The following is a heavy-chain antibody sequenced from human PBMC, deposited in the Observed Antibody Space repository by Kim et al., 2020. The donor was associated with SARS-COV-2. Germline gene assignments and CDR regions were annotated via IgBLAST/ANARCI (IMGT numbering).Heavy chain of an antibody. V-gene: IGHV1-3*01. CDR3: ASGNTAMVPFFDY. D-gene: IGHD5-18*01. Sequence: YAQKFQCRVTITRDTSASTAYMELSSLRSEDTAVYYCASGNTAMVPFFDYWGQGTLVTVSS. J-gene: IGHJ4*02.